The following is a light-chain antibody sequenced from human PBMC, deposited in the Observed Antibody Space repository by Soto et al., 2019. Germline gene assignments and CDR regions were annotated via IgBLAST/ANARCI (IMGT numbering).Light chain of an antibody. Sequence: DIQMTQSPSSLSASVGDSVTITCRASQSISSYLNWYQQKPGKAPRLLIYAAINLQSGVPSKFRGSASGTDFPLTISSLQPEDCANYYCQQSYSAPLTFGGGTKVEIK. CDR2: AAI. CDR1: QSISSY. CDR3: QQSYSAPLT. V-gene: IGKV1-39*01. J-gene: IGKJ4*01.